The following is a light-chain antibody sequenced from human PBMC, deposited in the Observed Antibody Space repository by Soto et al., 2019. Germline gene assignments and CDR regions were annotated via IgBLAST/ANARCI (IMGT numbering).Light chain of an antibody. J-gene: IGLJ3*02. Sequence: QSALTQPASVSGSPGQSIAISCTGTSSDVGGYNYVSWYQQHPGKAPKLIIYEVSNRPSGVSNRFSGSKSGNTASLTISGREAEDEADYYCTSYTSSSPRKVFGGGTKLTVL. V-gene: IGLV2-14*01. CDR1: SSDVGGYNY. CDR3: TSYTSSSPRKV. CDR2: EVS.